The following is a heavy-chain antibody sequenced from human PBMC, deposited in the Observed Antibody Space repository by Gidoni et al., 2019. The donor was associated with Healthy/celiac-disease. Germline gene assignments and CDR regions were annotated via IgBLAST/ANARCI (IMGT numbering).Heavy chain of an antibody. D-gene: IGHD4-17*01. CDR1: GGSISSRSYY. CDR2: IYYSGST. CDR3: ASLPPHDYGDNYFDY. J-gene: IGHJ4*02. Sequence: QLQLQESGPGLVKPSETLSLTCTVSGGSISSRSYYWGWIRQPPGKGLEWIGSIYYSGSTYYNPSLKSRVTISVDTSKNQFSLKLSSVTAADTAVYYCASLPPHDYGDNYFDYWGQGTLVTVSS. V-gene: IGHV4-39*01.